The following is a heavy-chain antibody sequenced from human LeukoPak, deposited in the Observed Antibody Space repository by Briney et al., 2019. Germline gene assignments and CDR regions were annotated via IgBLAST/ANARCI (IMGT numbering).Heavy chain of an antibody. J-gene: IGHJ4*02. V-gene: IGHV3-21*06. Sequence: GGSLRLSCAASGFTFSSYSMNWVRQAPGKGLEWVSSTSSSSSYIYSADSVKGRFAISRDNAKNSLYLQMNSLSADDTAVYYCVREPYCSGGSCYTSGFDCWGQGTLVTVSS. CDR3: VREPYCSGGSCYTSGFDC. CDR1: GFTFSSYS. CDR2: TSSSSSYI. D-gene: IGHD2-15*01.